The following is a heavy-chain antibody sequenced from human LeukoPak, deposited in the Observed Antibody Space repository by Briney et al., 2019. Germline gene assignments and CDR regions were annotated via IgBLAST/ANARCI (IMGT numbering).Heavy chain of an antibody. CDR3: AKALFYIAVAGSDY. D-gene: IGHD6-19*01. Sequence: GGSLLLSCAASGFPFSSYAMSWVRQAPGKGLEWVSAISGSGGSTYYADSVKGRFTISRDNSKNTLYLQMNSLRAEGTAVYYCAKALFYIAVAGSDYWGQGTLVTVSS. V-gene: IGHV3-23*01. CDR2: ISGSGGST. J-gene: IGHJ4*02. CDR1: GFPFSSYA.